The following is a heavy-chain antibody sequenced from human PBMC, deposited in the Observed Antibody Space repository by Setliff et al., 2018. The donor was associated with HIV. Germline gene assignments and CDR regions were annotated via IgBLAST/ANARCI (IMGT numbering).Heavy chain of an antibody. V-gene: IGHV5-51*01. CDR1: GYSFTNYW. J-gene: IGHJ3*02. D-gene: IGHD6-6*01. CDR2: IWPDDSDT. Sequence: PGESLKISCKASGYSFTNYWVGWVRQMPGNGLEWMGLIWPDDSDTMYSPSFQGQVTMSVDKPISTAYVQWSSLKAPDTAIYFCARLPFGSSDAFDIWGQGTVVTVSS. CDR3: ARLPFGSSDAFDI.